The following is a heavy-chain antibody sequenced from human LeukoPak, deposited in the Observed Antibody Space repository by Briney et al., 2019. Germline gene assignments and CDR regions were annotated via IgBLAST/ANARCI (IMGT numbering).Heavy chain of an antibody. V-gene: IGHV3-7*01. J-gene: IGHJ5*02. Sequence: QSGGSLRLSCAASGFTFSSYAMSWVRQAPGKGLEWVANIKQDGSEKYYVDSVKGRFTISRDNAKNSLYLQMNSLRAEDTAVYYCARDSRIAVAGTSWFDPWGQGTLVTVSS. CDR1: GFTFSSYA. CDR3: ARDSRIAVAGTSWFDP. D-gene: IGHD6-19*01. CDR2: IKQDGSEK.